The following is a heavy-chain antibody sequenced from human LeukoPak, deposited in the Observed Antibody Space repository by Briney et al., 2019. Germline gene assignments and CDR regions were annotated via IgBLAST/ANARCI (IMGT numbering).Heavy chain of an antibody. CDR1: GYSISSGYH. V-gene: IGHV4-38-2*01. Sequence: SETLSLTCAVSGYSISSGYHWGWIRPSPGKGLEWIGSIYHSGKTYYNPPLSSRVTISVDTSMNQFSLKLTSVTATDTAVYYCARTRYCSGATCFSPELFDSWGQGTLVTVSS. CDR2: IYHSGKT. CDR3: ARTRYCSGATCFSPELFDS. D-gene: IGHD2-15*01. J-gene: IGHJ4*02.